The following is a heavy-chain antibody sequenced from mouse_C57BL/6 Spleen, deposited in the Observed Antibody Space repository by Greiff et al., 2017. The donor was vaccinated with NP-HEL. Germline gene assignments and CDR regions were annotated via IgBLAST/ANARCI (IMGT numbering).Heavy chain of an antibody. CDR2: IYPGSGNT. CDR1: GYSFTSYY. J-gene: IGHJ3*01. CDR3: ARLEDYYGSSWFAY. Sequence: VQGVESGPELVKPGASVKISCKASGYSFTSYYIHWVKQRPGQGLEWIGWIYPGSGNTKYNEKFKGKATLTADTSSSTAYMQLSSLTSEDSAVYYCARLEDYYGSSWFAYWGQGTLVTVSA. D-gene: IGHD1-1*01. V-gene: IGHV1-66*01.